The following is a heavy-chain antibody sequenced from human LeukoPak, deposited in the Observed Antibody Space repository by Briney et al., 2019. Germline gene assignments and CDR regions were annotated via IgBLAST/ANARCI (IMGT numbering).Heavy chain of an antibody. V-gene: IGHV4-34*01. Sequence: SETLSLTCAVYGGSFSGYYWSWIRQPPGKGLEWIGEINHSGSTNYNPSLKSRVTISVDTSENQFSLKLSSVTAADTAVYYCARGKWLQLDYWGQGTLVTVSS. CDR3: ARGKWLQLDY. CDR2: INHSGST. D-gene: IGHD5-24*01. J-gene: IGHJ4*02. CDR1: GGSFSGYY.